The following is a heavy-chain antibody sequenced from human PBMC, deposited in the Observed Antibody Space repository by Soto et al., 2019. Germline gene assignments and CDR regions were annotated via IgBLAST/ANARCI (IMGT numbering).Heavy chain of an antibody. J-gene: IGHJ4*02. V-gene: IGHV4-31*03. CDR1: GGSISSGGYY. D-gene: IGHD6-19*01. CDR3: ARDMGPSVAGTFLFDY. Sequence: QVQLQESGPGLVKPSQTLSLTCTVSGGSISSGGYYWSWIRQHPGKGLEWIGYIYYSGSTYYNPSLKSRVTISVDTSKNQFSLKLSSVTAADTAVYYCARDMGPSVAGTFLFDYWGQGTLVTVSS. CDR2: IYYSGST.